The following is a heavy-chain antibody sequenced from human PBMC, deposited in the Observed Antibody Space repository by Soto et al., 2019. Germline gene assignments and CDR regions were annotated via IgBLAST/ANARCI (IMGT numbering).Heavy chain of an antibody. CDR3: AKDAKYPVLSSWSHVFDY. J-gene: IGHJ4*02. V-gene: IGHV3-23*01. CDR2: ISGSGGST. Sequence: PGGSLRLSCAASGFPFSSYAMSWVRQAPGKGLEWVSAISGSGGSTYYADSVKGRFTISRDNSKNTLYLQMNSLRAEDTAVYYCAKDAKYPVLSSWSHVFDYWGQGTLVTVSS. CDR1: GFPFSSYA. D-gene: IGHD6-13*01.